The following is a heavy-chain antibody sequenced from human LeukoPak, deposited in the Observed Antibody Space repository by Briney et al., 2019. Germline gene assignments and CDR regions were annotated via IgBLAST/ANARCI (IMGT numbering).Heavy chain of an antibody. CDR3: AKVLGLVDPFDY. V-gene: IGHV3-23*01. J-gene: IGHJ4*02. D-gene: IGHD1-26*01. CDR2: ISESGDRS. Sequence: GRSLRLSCAAYGFNFRSSAMSWVRQGPGERLIWVSSISESGDRSYFADSVMGRFIISSVNSKNALYLQMNSLRVEDTAKYYCAKVLGLVDPFDYWGQGSLVTVSS. CDR1: GFNFRSSA.